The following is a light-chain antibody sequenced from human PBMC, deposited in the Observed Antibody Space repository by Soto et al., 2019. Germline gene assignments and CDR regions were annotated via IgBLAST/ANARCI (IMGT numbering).Light chain of an antibody. J-gene: IGKJ1*01. Sequence: DIQMTQSPSSLSASVGDRVTITCRASQNIGTYFNWYQQKVGKAPELLIYAASSLQSGVPSRFSGSGSGTDFNLTISSLQPVDFATYYCQQSYSTLTWTFGQGTKVDIK. CDR1: QNIGTY. V-gene: IGKV1-39*01. CDR3: QQSYSTLTWT. CDR2: AAS.